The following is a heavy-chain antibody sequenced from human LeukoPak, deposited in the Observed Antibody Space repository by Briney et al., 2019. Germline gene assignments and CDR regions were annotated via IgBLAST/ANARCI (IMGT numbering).Heavy chain of an antibody. V-gene: IGHV4-34*01. J-gene: IGHJ4*02. D-gene: IGHD5-18*01. CDR1: GGSFSGYY. CDR3: ASSGRGYSYGSGLDY. CDR2: INHSGST. Sequence: SETLSLTCAVYGGSFSGYYWSWIRQPPGKGLEWIGEINHSGSTNYNLSLKSRVTISVDTSKNQFSLKLSSVTAADTAVYYCASSGRGYSYGSGLDYWGQGTLVTVSS.